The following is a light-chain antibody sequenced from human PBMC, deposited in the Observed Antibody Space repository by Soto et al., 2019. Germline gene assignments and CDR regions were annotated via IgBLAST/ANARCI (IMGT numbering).Light chain of an antibody. Sequence: EIVLTQSPGTLSLAPGERATLSCRASQRVTNDYLAWYQQKPGQAPRLLIYGASSRATGIPDRFSGSGSGTDFTLTISRLEHEDFEVYYCQRYGSSLWTFGQGTKVEIK. J-gene: IGKJ1*01. V-gene: IGKV3-20*01. CDR1: QRVTNDY. CDR3: QRYGSSLWT. CDR2: GAS.